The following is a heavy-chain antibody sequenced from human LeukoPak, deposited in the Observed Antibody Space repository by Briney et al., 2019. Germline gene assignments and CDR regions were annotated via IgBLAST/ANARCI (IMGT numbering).Heavy chain of an antibody. D-gene: IGHD4-17*01. J-gene: IGHJ5*02. V-gene: IGHV4-4*07. Sequence: SETLSLTCTVSGGSIRSYYWNWIRQPVGKGLEWIGRIYTSGSTNYNPSLKSRVTMSVDTSKNQFSLKLSSVTAADTAVYYCAGTSHPDYGDYVGWFDPWGQGTLVTVSS. CDR2: IYTSGST. CDR3: AGTSHPDYGDYVGWFDP. CDR1: GGSIRSYY.